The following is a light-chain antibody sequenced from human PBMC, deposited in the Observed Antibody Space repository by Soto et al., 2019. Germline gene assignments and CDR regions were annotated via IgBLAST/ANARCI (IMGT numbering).Light chain of an antibody. J-gene: IGKJ5*01. CDR1: QSLLHSNGYNY. V-gene: IGKV2-28*01. Sequence: IVMTQSPLSLPVTPGEPASISCRSSQSLLHSNGYNYLDWYLQKPGQSPQLLIYLGSNRASGVPDRFSGSGSGTDFTLKISRVEAEDVGVYYCMQALQTPPTFGQGTRLAIK. CDR3: MQALQTPPT. CDR2: LGS.